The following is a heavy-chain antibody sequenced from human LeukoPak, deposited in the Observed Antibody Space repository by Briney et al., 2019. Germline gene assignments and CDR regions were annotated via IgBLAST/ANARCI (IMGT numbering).Heavy chain of an antibody. CDR2: INHSGST. V-gene: IGHV4-34*01. D-gene: IGHD2-15*01. J-gene: IGHJ4*02. CDR3: ARRGYCSGGSCYPSYFDS. Sequence: SETLSLTCAVYGGSFSGYYWTWIRQPPGKGLHWLGEINHSGSTNYNPSLKSRVTISVDTSKNQFSLKLTSVTAADTAVYYCARRGYCSGGSCYPSYFDSWGQGTLVTVSS. CDR1: GGSFSGYY.